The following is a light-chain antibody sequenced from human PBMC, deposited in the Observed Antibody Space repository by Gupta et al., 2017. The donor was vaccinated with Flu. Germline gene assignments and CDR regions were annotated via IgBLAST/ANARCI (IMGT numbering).Light chain of an antibody. CDR1: QSVLYSSNEKNY. CDR3: QQDDTTPFT. Sequence: DVVMTQSPDSLAVSLGERATINCKSRQSVLYSSNEKNYLAWYQQKPGQPPKLLVYWASTRASGVADRFSGSGSGTDFTLTINSLQAEDVAVYYCQQDDTTPFTFGHGTKVDLK. CDR2: WAS. J-gene: IGKJ3*01. V-gene: IGKV4-1*01.